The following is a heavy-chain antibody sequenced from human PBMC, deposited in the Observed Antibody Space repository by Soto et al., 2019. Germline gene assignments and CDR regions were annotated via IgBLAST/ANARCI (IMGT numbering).Heavy chain of an antibody. V-gene: IGHV3-30-3*01. CDR1: GFTFSSYA. Sequence: QVQLVESGGGVVQPGRSLRLSCAASGFTFSSYAMHWVRQAPGKGLEWVAVISYDGSNKYYADSVKGRFTISRDNSQNTLYLQMNGLGAEDTAVYYWARDMQWLVPRLYYCGMDVWGQGTTVTVSS. D-gene: IGHD6-19*01. J-gene: IGHJ6*02. CDR2: ISYDGSNK. CDR3: ARDMQWLVPRLYYCGMDV.